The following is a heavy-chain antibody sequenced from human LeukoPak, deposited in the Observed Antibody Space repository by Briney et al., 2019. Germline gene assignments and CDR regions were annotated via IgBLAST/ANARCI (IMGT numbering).Heavy chain of an antibody. V-gene: IGHV4-34*01. CDR1: GGSFSGYY. CDR2: INHSGST. CDR3: AGQYCSSTSCYVDY. D-gene: IGHD2-2*01. J-gene: IGHJ4*02. Sequence: PSETPSLTCAVYGGSFSGYYWSWIRQPPGKGLEWIGEINHSGSTNYNPSLKSRVTISVDTSKNQFSLKLSSVTAADTAVYYCAGQYCSSTSCYVDYWGQGTLVTVSS.